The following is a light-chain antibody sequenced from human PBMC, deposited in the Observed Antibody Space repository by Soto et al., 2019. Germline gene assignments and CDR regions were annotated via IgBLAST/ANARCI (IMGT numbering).Light chain of an antibody. CDR3: QQRSKWPLT. J-gene: IGKJ4*01. Sequence: EIVLTQSPATLSLSPGERATLSCRASQSISSYLGWYQQNPGQAPRLLIYDASNRAAGIPARFSGSGSGTDFTLTISNLEPEAFAVDYCQQRSKWPLTFGGGTKVEIK. CDR1: QSISSY. V-gene: IGKV3-11*01. CDR2: DAS.